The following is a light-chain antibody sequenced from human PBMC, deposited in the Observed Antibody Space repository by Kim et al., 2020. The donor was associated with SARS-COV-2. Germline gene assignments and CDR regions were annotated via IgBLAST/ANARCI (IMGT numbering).Light chain of an antibody. CDR1: QSVGTY. CDR3: QQRDTWIT. Sequence: SLSPGDRATLSCRASQSVGTYLAWYQQKDGQPPRLVIYGASRRATGIPARFSGSGSGTDFTLTINNLEPEDFAVYYCQQRDTWITFGQGTRLEIK. J-gene: IGKJ5*01. V-gene: IGKV3-11*01. CDR2: GAS.